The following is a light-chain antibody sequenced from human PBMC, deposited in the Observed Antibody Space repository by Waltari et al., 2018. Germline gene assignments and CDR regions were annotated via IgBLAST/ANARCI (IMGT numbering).Light chain of an antibody. CDR2: HVT. CDR1: SSAVGGYPY. V-gene: IGLV2-11*01. CDR3: CSFGGTHTYV. Sequence: QSALTQPRSVSGSPGQSVPLSCTGTSSAVGGYPYPSWYQQHPGKTPKLIIYHVTERPSGVPDRFSGSKSGNTASLTISGLQVEDEADYYCCSFGGTHTYVFGTGTTVTVL. J-gene: IGLJ1*01.